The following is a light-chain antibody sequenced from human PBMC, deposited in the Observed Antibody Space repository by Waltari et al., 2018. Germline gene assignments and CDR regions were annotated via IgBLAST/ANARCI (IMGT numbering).Light chain of an antibody. CDR3: CSYTSSSVSYV. V-gene: IGLV2-14*01. Sequence: QSALTQPASVSGSPGQSIAISCTGTSSDVGAYDSVSWYQQHPGKAPKLVIYEVSNRPSGVSNRFSGSRSGTTASLTISGLQAEDEADYYCCSYTSSSVSYVFGTGTRVTVL. CDR1: SSDVGAYDS. J-gene: IGLJ1*01. CDR2: EVS.